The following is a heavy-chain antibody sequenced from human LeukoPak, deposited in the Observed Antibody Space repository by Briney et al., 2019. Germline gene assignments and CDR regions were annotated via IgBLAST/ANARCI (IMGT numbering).Heavy chain of an antibody. Sequence: GGSLRLSCAASGFTFSSYAMSWVRQAPGKGLEWVSAISGSGGSTYYVDSVKGRFTISRDNSKNTLYLQMNSLRAEDTAVYYCAKDSTYYYDSSGYSWGQGTLVTVSS. CDR3: AKDSTYYYDSSGYS. CDR1: GFTFSSYA. CDR2: ISGSGGST. D-gene: IGHD3-22*01. V-gene: IGHV3-23*01. J-gene: IGHJ5*02.